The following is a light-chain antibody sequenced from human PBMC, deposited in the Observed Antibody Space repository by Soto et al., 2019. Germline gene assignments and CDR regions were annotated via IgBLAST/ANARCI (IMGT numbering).Light chain of an antibody. Sequence: DFQVTQSPSSLSASVGDRVTITCRVSQSISKSLNWYQQKPGEAPELLIYGASKLQSGVPSRFSGSGSGTDFTLTISSLQPEDSASYYCQGSCSGPVAFGQGTKVDIK. J-gene: IGKJ1*01. CDR3: QGSCSGPVA. CDR1: QSISKS. V-gene: IGKV1-39*01. CDR2: GAS.